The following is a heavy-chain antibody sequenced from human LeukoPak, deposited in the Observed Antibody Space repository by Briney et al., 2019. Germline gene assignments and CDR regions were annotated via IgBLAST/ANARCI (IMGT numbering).Heavy chain of an antibody. Sequence: GGSLRLSGAAPGLTSVSYAMHWVGRAPGRGWGGGPFISYDGSDNSYADSVKGRFTISRDNSKNTLYLQMNSLRAEDTAVYYCARDEIVVVITFSAFDIWGQGTMVTVSS. D-gene: IGHD3-22*01. V-gene: IGHV3-30-3*01. CDR1: GLTSVSYA. CDR3: ARDEIVVVITFSAFDI. CDR2: ISYDGSDN. J-gene: IGHJ3*02.